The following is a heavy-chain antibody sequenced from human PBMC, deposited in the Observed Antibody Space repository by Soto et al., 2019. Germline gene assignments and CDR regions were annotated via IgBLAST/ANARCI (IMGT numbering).Heavy chain of an antibody. V-gene: IGHV3-30*18. D-gene: IGHD3-9*01. CDR3: AKDIGDWFHWFDP. CDR1: GFTFSSYS. Sequence: TGGSLRLSCAASGFTFSSYSMNWVRQAPGKGLVWVVVISYDGCNKYYADSVKGRFTISRDNSKNTLYLQMNSLRAEDTAVYYCAKDIGDWFHWFDPWGQGTLVTVS. J-gene: IGHJ5*02. CDR2: ISYDGCNK.